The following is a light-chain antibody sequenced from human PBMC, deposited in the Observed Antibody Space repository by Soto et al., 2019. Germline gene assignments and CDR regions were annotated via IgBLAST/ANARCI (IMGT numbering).Light chain of an antibody. CDR1: QGIRND. CDR2: ATS. Sequence: AIQMTQSPSSLSASVGDRVTITCRASQGIRNDLGWYQQRPGKAPKLLIYATSNLQTGVPSRFSGSGSGTDFTLTIRRLQADDIATYYCLQDYSYPRTFGQGTKVEIK. J-gene: IGKJ1*01. CDR3: LQDYSYPRT. V-gene: IGKV1-6*01.